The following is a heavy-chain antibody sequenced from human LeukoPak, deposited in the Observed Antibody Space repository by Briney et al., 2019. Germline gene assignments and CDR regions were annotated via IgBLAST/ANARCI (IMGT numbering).Heavy chain of an antibody. CDR3: ARGMITFGGVIADYYYYYMDV. Sequence: SSETLSLTCTVSGGSISSYYWSWIRQPAGKGLAWIGRIYTSGSTNYNPSLKSRVTMSVDTSKNQFSLKLSSVTAADTAVYYCARGMITFGGVIADYYYYYMDVWGKGTTVTVSS. CDR1: GGSISSYY. D-gene: IGHD3-16*02. J-gene: IGHJ6*03. CDR2: IYTSGST. V-gene: IGHV4-4*07.